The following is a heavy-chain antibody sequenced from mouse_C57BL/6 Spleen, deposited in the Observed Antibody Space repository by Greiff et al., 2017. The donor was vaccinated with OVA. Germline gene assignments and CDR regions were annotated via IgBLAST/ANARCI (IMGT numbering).Heavy chain of an antibody. CDR3: ARRAYYSFDY. CDR1: GFTFSSYT. V-gene: IGHV5-9*01. D-gene: IGHD2-12*01. J-gene: IGHJ2*01. Sequence: EVKLVESGGGLVKPGGSLKLSCAASGFTFSSYTMSWVRQTPEKRLEWVATISGGGGNTYYPDSVKGRFTISRDNAKNTLYLQMSSLRSEDTALYYWARRAYYSFDYWGQGTTLTVSS. CDR2: ISGGGGNT.